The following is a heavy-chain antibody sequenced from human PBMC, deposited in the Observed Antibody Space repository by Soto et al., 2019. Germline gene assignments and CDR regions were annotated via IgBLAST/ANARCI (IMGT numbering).Heavy chain of an antibody. Sequence: SETLSLTCAVSGFFISSGNYWGWIRKPPGKGLEWIGSIFHGGNTYYNPSLKSRVTISVDMYKNQFSLKLNSVTAADTAVYYCARARWYDAFDVWGQGTVVTVS. CDR3: ARARWYDAFDV. V-gene: IGHV4-38-2*01. J-gene: IGHJ3*01. D-gene: IGHD2-15*01. CDR2: IFHGGNT. CDR1: GFFISSGNY.